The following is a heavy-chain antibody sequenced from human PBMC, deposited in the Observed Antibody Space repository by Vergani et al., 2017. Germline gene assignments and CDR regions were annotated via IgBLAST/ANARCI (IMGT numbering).Heavy chain of an antibody. Sequence: QVQLVQSGAEVKKPGSSVKVSCKASGGTFSSYAISWVRQAPGQGLEWMGGIIPIFGTANYAQKFQGRVTITADESTSTADMELSSLRSEDTAVYYCARSPYDFWSGYPSYYYYMDVWGKGTTVTVSS. D-gene: IGHD3-3*01. CDR2: IIPIFGTA. CDR3: ARSPYDFWSGYPSYYYYMDV. J-gene: IGHJ6*03. CDR1: GGTFSSYA. V-gene: IGHV1-69*12.